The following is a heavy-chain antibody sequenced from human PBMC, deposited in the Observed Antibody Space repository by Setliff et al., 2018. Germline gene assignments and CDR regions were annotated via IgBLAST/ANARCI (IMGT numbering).Heavy chain of an antibody. V-gene: IGHV1-18*01. D-gene: IGHD3-3*01. J-gene: IGHJ6*04. CDR3: ARVPRLEWLLPTFDS. Sequence: ASVKVSCKTSGYTFISYGLSWMRQAPGQGLEWMGWISGYNGNTEYAQNLQGRVTMTMDTSTSTAYMELRSLTSDDTAVYYCARVPRLEWLLPTFDSWGKGTTVTVSS. CDR1: GYTFISYG. CDR2: ISGYNGNT.